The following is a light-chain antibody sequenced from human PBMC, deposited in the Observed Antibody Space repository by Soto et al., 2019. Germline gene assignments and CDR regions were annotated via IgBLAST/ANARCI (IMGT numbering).Light chain of an antibody. CDR2: RNN. CDR3: VAWDGSLTGWV. J-gene: IGLJ3*02. CDR1: RSNIGREY. Sequence: QSVLTQPPSASGTPGQRVPISCSGSRSNIGREYVHWYQQLPGTAPKLLIYRNNQRPSGVPDRFSGSKSGTSASLAISGLRSDDEDDYYCVAWDGSLTGWVFGGGTKVTVL. V-gene: IGLV1-47*01.